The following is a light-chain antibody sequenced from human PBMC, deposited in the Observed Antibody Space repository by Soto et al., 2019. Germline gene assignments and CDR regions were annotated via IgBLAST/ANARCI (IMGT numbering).Light chain of an antibody. CDR1: SSDVGVKNY. CDR3: SAYTSSNTWV. Sequence: QSALTQPASVSGSPGQSITISCTGISSDVGVKNYVSWYQQHPGKAPKLMIYEVNNRPSGISNRFFGSKSDTTASLTISGLQAEDEADYYCSAYTSSNTWVFGGGTKVTVL. CDR2: EVN. V-gene: IGLV2-14*01. J-gene: IGLJ3*02.